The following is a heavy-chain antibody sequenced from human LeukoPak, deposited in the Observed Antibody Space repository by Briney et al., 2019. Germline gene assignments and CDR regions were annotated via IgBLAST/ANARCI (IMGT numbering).Heavy chain of an antibody. D-gene: IGHD6-13*01. CDR1: GFTVSSNY. CDR3: ARGIAAAGPEYFQH. J-gene: IGHJ1*01. CDR2: IYSGGST. V-gene: IGHV3-66*01. Sequence: GGSLRLSCAASGFTVSSNYMSWVRQAPGKGLEWVSVIYSGGSTHYADSVKGRFTISRDNSKNTLYLQMNSLRAEDTAVYYCARGIAAAGPEYFQHWGQGTLVTVSS.